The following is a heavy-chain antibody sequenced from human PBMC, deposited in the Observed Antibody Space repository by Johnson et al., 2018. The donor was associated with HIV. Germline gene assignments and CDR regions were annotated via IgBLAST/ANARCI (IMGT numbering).Heavy chain of an antibody. Sequence: VQLVESGGGVVRPGGSLRLSCALSGFNFDDYGMSWVRQAPGKGLEWVSNINWNGDRTGYADSVKGRFTISRDNAKNSLYLQMNSLRAEDTALYYCARERYYYDSSGSYNPHAFAIWGQGTMVTVSS. D-gene: IGHD3-22*01. CDR2: INWNGDRT. CDR1: GFNFDDYG. J-gene: IGHJ3*02. V-gene: IGHV3-20*04. CDR3: ARERYYYDSSGSYNPHAFAI.